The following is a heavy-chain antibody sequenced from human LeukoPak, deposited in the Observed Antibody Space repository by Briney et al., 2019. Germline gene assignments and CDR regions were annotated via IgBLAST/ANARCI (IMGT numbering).Heavy chain of an antibody. Sequence: GGSLRLSCAASGFTFSSYWMSWVRQAPGEGLEWVANIKQDGSEIYYVDSVKGRFTIFRDNAKNSLYLQMNSVRAEDTAVYYCARGRIFGVVIYWGQGTLVTVSS. D-gene: IGHD3-3*02. CDR3: ARGRIFGVVIY. V-gene: IGHV3-7*01. CDR2: IKQDGSEI. CDR1: GFTFSSYW. J-gene: IGHJ4*02.